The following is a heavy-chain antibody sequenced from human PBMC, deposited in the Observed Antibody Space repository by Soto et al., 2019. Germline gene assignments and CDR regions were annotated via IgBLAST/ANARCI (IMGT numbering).Heavy chain of an antibody. CDR3: ARGLVVVITGDWFDP. V-gene: IGHV3-30-3*01. D-gene: IGHD3-22*01. CDR2: VSDDGSNK. Sequence: QVQLVESGGGVVQPGRSLRLSCAASGFTFKNYGMHWVRQAPGRGLEWVAVVSDDGSNKDYADSVKGRFTISRDNSKNTLYLQMNSLRPEDTAVYYCARGLVVVITGDWFDPWGQGTLVTVSS. CDR1: GFTFKNYG. J-gene: IGHJ5*02.